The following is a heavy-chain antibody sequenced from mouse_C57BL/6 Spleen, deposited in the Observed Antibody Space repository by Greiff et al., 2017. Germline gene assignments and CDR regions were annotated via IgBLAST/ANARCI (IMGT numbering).Heavy chain of an antibody. D-gene: IGHD4-1*02. CDR3: ARGTNWDEIDY. J-gene: IGHJ2*01. CDR1: GYTFTSYT. CDR2: INPSSGYT. Sequence: VQLQQSGAELARPGASVKMSCKASGYTFTSYTMHWVKQRPGQGLEWIGYINPSSGYTKYNQKFKDKATLTTDKSSSTAYMQLSSLTSEDSASHYCARGTNWDEIDYWGQGTTLTVSS. V-gene: IGHV1-4*01.